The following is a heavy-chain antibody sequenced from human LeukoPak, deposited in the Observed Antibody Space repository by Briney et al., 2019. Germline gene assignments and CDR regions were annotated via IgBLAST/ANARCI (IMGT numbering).Heavy chain of an antibody. J-gene: IGHJ6*02. CDR3: ANVYSNYYSYGMDV. V-gene: IGHV3-30*18. CDR1: GFTFSSYG. CDR2: ISHDGSNK. D-gene: IGHD4-11*01. Sequence: PGGSLRLSCAASGFTFSSYGMHWVRQAPGKGLEWVAVISHDGSNKDYSDSVKGRFTISRDNSKNTLYLQMNSLRAEDTAVYYCANVYSNYYSYGMDVWGQGTTVTVSS.